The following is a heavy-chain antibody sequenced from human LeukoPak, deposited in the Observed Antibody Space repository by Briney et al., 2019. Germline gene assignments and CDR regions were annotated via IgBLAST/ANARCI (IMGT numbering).Heavy chain of an antibody. D-gene: IGHD3-22*01. J-gene: IGHJ4*02. V-gene: IGHV4-59*01. CDR1: GGSISSYY. Sequence: PSETLSLTCTVSGGSISSYYWSWIRQPPGKGLEWLGYISSSGRTNYNPSLESRVTISVHTSKNHFSLKLSSVTAADTAVYYCARHYYHSSGSYSFDYWGQGTLVTV. CDR2: ISSSGRT. CDR3: ARHYYHSSGSYSFDY.